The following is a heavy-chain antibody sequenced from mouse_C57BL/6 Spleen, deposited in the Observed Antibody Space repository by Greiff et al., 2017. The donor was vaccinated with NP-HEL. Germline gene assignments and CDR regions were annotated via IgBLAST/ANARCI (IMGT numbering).Heavy chain of an antibody. CDR3: ARDYGYPYYAMDY. CDR1: GFTFSDYG. D-gene: IGHD2-2*01. Sequence: EVNVVESGGGLVKPGGSLKLSCAASGFTFSDYGMHWVRQAPEKGLEWVAYISSGSSTIYYADTVKGRFTISRDNAKNTLFLQMTSLRCEDTAMYYCARDYGYPYYAMDYWGQGTSVTVSS. CDR2: ISSGSSTI. J-gene: IGHJ4*01. V-gene: IGHV5-17*01.